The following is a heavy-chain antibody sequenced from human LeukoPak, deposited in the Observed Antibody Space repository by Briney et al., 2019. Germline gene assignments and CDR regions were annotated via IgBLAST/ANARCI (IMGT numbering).Heavy chain of an antibody. CDR1: GFTFSGYS. CDR3: ARVMYGGISYSVDY. J-gene: IGHJ4*02. D-gene: IGHD1-26*01. V-gene: IGHV3-48*02. Sequence: GGSLRLSCLASGFTFSGYSMNWVRQAPGKGLEWVSYISISSTTINYADSVKGRFTISRDNAKNSLHLQMNSLRDEDTAVYYCARVMYGGISYSVDYWGQGTLVTVSS. CDR2: ISISSTTI.